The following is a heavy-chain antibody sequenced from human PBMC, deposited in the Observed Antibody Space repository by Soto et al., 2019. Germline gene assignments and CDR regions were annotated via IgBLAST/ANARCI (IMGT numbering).Heavy chain of an antibody. CDR1: GGTFNSYT. V-gene: IGHV1-69*02. D-gene: IGHD3-10*01. CDR2: VTPIVGMS. Sequence: QVQLVQSGAELKKPGSSVKVSCSASGGTFNSYTIHWVRQAPGQGLEWVGRVTPIVGMSTSSLKFQGRVTINADRSTSKAYMALSSLKSEVTAVYYCATSYGSGSTHFDYWGQGTLVTVSS. J-gene: IGHJ4*02. CDR3: ATSYGSGSTHFDY.